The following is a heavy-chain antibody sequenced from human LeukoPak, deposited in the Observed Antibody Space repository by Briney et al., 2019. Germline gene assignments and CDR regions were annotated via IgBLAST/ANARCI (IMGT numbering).Heavy chain of an antibody. D-gene: IGHD4-17*01. J-gene: IGHJ5*02. CDR1: GGSISSFF. CDR3: ARDPIMTTVTTDWFDP. CDR2: VTYSGST. V-gene: IGHV4-59*01. Sequence: SETLSLTCTVSGGSISSFFWSWIRQPPGEGLEWIGYVTYSGSTNYSPSFKSRVTISVDTSKNQFSLKLSSVTGADTAVYYCARDPIMTTVTTDWFDPWGQGTLVTVSS.